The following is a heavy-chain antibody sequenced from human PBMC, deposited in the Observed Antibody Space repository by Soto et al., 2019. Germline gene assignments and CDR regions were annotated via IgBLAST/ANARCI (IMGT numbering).Heavy chain of an antibody. CDR2: IDWDDDK. J-gene: IGHJ4*02. V-gene: IGHV2-70*01. CDR3: ARISVVGATTGYYFDY. D-gene: IGHD1-26*01. Sequence: SGLTQVSPTQPLALTCPFSGFSLSTSGMCVSWIRQPPGKALEWLALIDWDDDKYYSTSLKTRLTISKDTSKNQVVLTMTNMDPVDTATYYCARISVVGATTGYYFDYWGQGTLVTVSS. CDR1: GFSLSTSGMC.